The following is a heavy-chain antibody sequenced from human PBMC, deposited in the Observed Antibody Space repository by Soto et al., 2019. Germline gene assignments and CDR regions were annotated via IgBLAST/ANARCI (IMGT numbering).Heavy chain of an antibody. D-gene: IGHD5-12*01. CDR1: GFTFSSYS. CDR2: ISSSSSTI. J-gene: IGHJ4*02. V-gene: IGHV3-48*02. Sequence: GGSLRLSCAASGFTFSSYSMNWVRQAPGKGLEWVSYISSSSSTIYYADSVKGRFTISRDNAKNSLYLQMNSLRDEDTAVYYCARVGSRVINRWLQLGDFDYWGQGTLVTVSS. CDR3: ARVGSRVINRWLQLGDFDY.